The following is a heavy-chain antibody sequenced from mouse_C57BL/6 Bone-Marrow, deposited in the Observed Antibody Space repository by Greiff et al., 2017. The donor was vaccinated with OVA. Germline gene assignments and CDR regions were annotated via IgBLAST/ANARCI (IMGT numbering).Heavy chain of an antibody. V-gene: IGHV1-9*01. CDR2: ILPGSGST. CDR1: GYTFTGYW. CDR3: ARGNYYGSSYYWYFDV. J-gene: IGHJ1*03. Sequence: LVESGAELMKPGASVKLSCKATGYTFTGYWIEWVKQRPGHGLEWIGEILPGSGSTNYNEKFKGKATFTADTSSNTAYMQLSSLTTEDSAIYYCARGNYYGSSYYWYFDVWGTGTTVTVSS. D-gene: IGHD1-1*01.